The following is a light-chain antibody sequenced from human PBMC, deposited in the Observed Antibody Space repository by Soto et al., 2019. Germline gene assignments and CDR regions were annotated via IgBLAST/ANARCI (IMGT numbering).Light chain of an antibody. CDR3: SSYTSSSTLV. V-gene: IGLV2-14*03. CDR2: DVT. CDR1: SSDVGGYNY. Sequence: QSALTQPASVSGSPGQSITISCTGTSSDVGGYNYVSWYQHHPGKAPKLMIYDVTTRPSGVSNRFSGSKSGNTASLTISGLXAEXEADYYCSSYTSSSTLVFGTGTKVTV. J-gene: IGLJ1*01.